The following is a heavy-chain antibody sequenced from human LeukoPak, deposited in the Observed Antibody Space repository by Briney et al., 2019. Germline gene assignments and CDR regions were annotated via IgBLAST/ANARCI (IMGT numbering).Heavy chain of an antibody. CDR3: AKITYCGGDCYSTDAFDI. J-gene: IGHJ3*02. V-gene: IGHV3-7*01. CDR2: IKQDGSEK. D-gene: IGHD2-21*02. CDR1: GFTFSSYW. Sequence: GGSLRLSCAASGFTFSSYWMSWVRQAPGKGLEWVANIKQDGSEKYYVDSVKGRFTVSRDNSKNTLYLQMNSLRAEDTAVYYCAKITYCGGDCYSTDAFDIWGQGTMVTVSS.